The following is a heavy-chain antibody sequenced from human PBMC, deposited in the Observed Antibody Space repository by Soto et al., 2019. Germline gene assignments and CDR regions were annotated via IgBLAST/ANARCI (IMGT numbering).Heavy chain of an antibody. CDR2: VNPNNGDT. Sequence: QVQLVQSGAELKKPGASVKVSCKASGYTFSNYDMNWVLQATGQGPEWIGWVNPNNGDTGYAQKCQGRVTLTTAISTTTAYMELTSLRSEDTAIYYCAKVSRKGSAIDFDYLGQGTLITVSS. V-gene: IGHV1-8*01. D-gene: IGHD3-10*01. J-gene: IGHJ4*02. CDR1: GYTFSNYD. CDR3: AKVSRKGSAIDFDY.